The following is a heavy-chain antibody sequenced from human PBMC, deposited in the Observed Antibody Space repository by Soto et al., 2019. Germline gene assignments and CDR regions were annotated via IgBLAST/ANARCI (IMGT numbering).Heavy chain of an antibody. CDR2: ISSSSSYI. V-gene: IGHV3-21*01. CDR3: ARDRSYGNYYYYGMDV. CDR1: GFTFSSYS. J-gene: IGHJ6*02. Sequence: GGSLRLSCAASGFTFSSYSMNWVRQAPGKGLEWVSSISSSSSYIYYADSVKGRFTISRDNAKNSLYLQMNSLRAEDTAVYYCARDRSYGNYYYYGMDVWGQGTTVTVSS. D-gene: IGHD5-18*01.